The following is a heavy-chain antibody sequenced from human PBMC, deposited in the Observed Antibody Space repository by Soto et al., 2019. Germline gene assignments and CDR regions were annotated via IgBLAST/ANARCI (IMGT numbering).Heavy chain of an antibody. V-gene: IGHV1-3*01. CDR1: GYTFTSYA. J-gene: IGHJ4*02. CDR2: INAGNGNT. CDR3: ARIDYDYVWGSYRYAPLDY. D-gene: IGHD3-16*02. Sequence: QVQLVQSGAEVKKPGASVKVSCKASGYTFTSYAMHWVRQAPGQRLEWMGWINAGNGNTKYSQKFQGRVTIPRDTSASTAYMELSSLRSEDTAVYYCARIDYDYVWGSYRYAPLDYWGQGTLVTVSS.